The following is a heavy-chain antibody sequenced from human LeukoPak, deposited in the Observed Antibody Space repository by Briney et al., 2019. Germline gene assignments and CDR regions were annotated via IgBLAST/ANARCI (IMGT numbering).Heavy chain of an antibody. CDR1: GGSISSYY. CDR3: ARSGGSSWYATNFDY. CDR2: IYYSGST. Sequence: SETLSLTCTVSGGSISSYYWSWIRQPPGKGLEWIGYIYYSGSTNYNPSLKSRVTISVDTSKNQFFLKLSSVTAADTAVYYCARSGGSSWYATNFDYWGQGTLVTVPS. J-gene: IGHJ4*02. D-gene: IGHD6-13*01. V-gene: IGHV4-59*01.